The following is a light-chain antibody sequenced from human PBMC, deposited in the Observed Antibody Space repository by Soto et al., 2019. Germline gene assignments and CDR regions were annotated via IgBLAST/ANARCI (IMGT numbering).Light chain of an antibody. Sequence: QSVLTQPPSVSAAPGQKVTISCSGSSSNIGNNYVSWYQHLPGTAPKLLIYSNSNRPSGVPDRFSGSKSGTSASLAISGLQAEDEADYFCQSFDTSLRGGVFGGGTKLTVL. CDR2: SNS. V-gene: IGLV1-40*01. J-gene: IGLJ3*02. CDR1: SSNIGNNY. CDR3: QSFDTSLRGGV.